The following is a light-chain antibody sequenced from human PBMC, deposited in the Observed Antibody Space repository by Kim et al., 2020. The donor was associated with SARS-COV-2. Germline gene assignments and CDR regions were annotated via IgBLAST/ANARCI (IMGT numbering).Light chain of an antibody. CDR3: QQSYSTPCT. CDR1: QSISSY. Sequence: DIQMTQSPSSLSASVGDRVTITCRASQSISSYLNWYQQKPGKATKLLIYAASSLQSGVPSRFSGSGSGTDFTLTISSLQPEYFATYYCQQSYSTPCTFGQETKLEI. CDR2: AAS. V-gene: IGKV1-39*01. J-gene: IGKJ2*02.